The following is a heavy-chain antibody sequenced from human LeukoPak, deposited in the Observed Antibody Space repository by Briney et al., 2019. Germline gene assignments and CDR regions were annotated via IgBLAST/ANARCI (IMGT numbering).Heavy chain of an antibody. Sequence: GGSLRLSCVASGFTFSSYWMSWVRQAPGKGLEWVANIKQDGSEKHYVDSVRGRFTVSRDNAKNSLYLQMNSLRAEDMAVYYCASAYSSSWYQGVWWFDPWGQGTLVTVSS. J-gene: IGHJ5*02. D-gene: IGHD6-13*01. V-gene: IGHV3-7*01. CDR2: IKQDGSEK. CDR3: ASAYSSSWYQGVWWFDP. CDR1: GFTFSSYW.